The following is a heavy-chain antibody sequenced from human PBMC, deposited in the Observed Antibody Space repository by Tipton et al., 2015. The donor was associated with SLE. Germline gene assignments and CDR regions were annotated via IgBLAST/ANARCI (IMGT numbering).Heavy chain of an antibody. D-gene: IGHD3/OR15-3a*01. J-gene: IGHJ3*02. Sequence: QSGAEVKKPASSVKVSCKASGGTFSSHAISWVRQAPGQGLEWVGGIIPIYGTANYAQILQGRVSITTDESTSTVYMELSSLRSEDTAVYYCARRSWTHLGAFDIWGQGTMVTVSS. CDR3: ARRSWTHLGAFDI. V-gene: IGHV1-69*05. CDR1: GGTFSSHA. CDR2: IIPIYGTA.